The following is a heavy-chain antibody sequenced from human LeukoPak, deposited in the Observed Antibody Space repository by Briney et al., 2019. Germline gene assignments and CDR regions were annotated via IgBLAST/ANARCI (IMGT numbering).Heavy chain of an antibody. D-gene: IGHD3-22*01. J-gene: IGHJ4*02. CDR3: ARAGDSSGYYFTY. V-gene: IGHV4-61*01. CDR2: IYYSGST. Sequence: SETLSLTCTVSGGSVSSGSYYWGWIRQPPGKGLEWIGYIYYSGSTNYNPSLKSRVTISVDTSKNQFSLKLSSVTAADTAVYYCARAGDSSGYYFTYWGQGTLVTVSS. CDR1: GGSVSSGSYY.